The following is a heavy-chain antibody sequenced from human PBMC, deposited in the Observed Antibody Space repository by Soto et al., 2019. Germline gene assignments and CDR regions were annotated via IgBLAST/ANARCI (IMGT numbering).Heavy chain of an antibody. J-gene: IGHJ6*02. CDR1: ERTFSSYG. V-gene: IGHV1-69*01. D-gene: IGHD2-21*01. CDR2: IIPMFGTS. CDR3: ARTPNHFVVALGENTYYCGLDV. Sequence: QVQLVQSGAEVKKPGSSVKVSCKASERTFSSYGLSWVRQAPGQGLEWLGAIIPMFGTSNYAQNFQGRVTITADEFTSTAYMELSSLTSEDTAVYFCARTPNHFVVALGENTYYCGLDVWGQGTTVTVSS.